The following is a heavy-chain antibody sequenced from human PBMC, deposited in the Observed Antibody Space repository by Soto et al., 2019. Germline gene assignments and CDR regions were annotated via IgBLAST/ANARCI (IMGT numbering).Heavy chain of an antibody. V-gene: IGHV5-10-1*01. Sequence: LGESLKISCKGSGYSFASYWISWVRQMPGKGLEWMGRIDPSDSYTNYSPSFQGHVTISADKSISTAYLQWSSLKAPDTAMYYCARQISDYSNSAYWFDPWGQGTLVTVSS. CDR2: IDPSDSYT. CDR1: GYSFASYW. D-gene: IGHD4-4*01. CDR3: ARQISDYSNSAYWFDP. J-gene: IGHJ5*02.